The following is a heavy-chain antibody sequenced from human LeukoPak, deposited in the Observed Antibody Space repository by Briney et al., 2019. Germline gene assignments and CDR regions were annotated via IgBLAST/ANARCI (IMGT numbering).Heavy chain of an antibody. CDR1: GVSISSGGYS. Sequence: SQTLSLTCAVSGVSISSGGYSWSWIRQPPGKGLEWIGYIYHSGSTYYNPSLKSRVTISVDRSKNQFSLELSSVTAADTAVYYCARHVDARYCGGDCYSEASDYWGQGTLVTVSS. D-gene: IGHD2-21*01. J-gene: IGHJ4*02. CDR2: IYHSGST. V-gene: IGHV4-30-2*01. CDR3: ARHVDARYCGGDCYSEASDY.